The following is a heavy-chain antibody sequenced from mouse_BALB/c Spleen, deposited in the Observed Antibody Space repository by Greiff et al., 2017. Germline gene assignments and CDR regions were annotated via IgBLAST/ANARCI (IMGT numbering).Heavy chain of an antibody. J-gene: IGHJ4*01. CDR1: GFTFSSYG. V-gene: IGHV5-6*01. CDR3: ARHGVRGGDYYAMDY. CDR2: ISSGGSYT. Sequence: EVKVVESGGDLVKPGGSLKLSCAASGFTFSSYGMSWVRQTPDKRLEWVATISSGGSYTYYPDSVKGRFTISRDNAKNTLYLQMSSLKSEDTAMYYWARHGVRGGDYYAMDYWGQGTSVTVSS.